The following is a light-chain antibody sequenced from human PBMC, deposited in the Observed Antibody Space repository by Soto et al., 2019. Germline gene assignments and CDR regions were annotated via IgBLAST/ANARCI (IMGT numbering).Light chain of an antibody. CDR2: KAS. Sequence: DIQMPQSPSTLSGSVPDRVTITCRASQTISSWLAWYQQKPVKAPKLLIYKASTLKSGVPSRFSVSGSGTEFTLTISGLQNDDFETYYRQHYNSYSEAFGQGTKVDIK. CDR3: QHYNSYSEA. J-gene: IGKJ1*01. CDR1: QTISSW. V-gene: IGKV1-5*03.